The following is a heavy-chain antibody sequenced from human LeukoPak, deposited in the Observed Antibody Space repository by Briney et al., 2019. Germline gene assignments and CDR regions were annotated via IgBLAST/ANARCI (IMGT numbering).Heavy chain of an antibody. CDR2: IYYSGST. V-gene: IGHV4-59*01. Sequence: SETLSLTCTVSGGSISSYYWSWIRQPPGKGLEWIGYIYYSGSTNDNPSLKSGVTISVETSKNQFSVKLSSVTAADTAVYYFARGDLWFGLMDVWGKGTTVTVSS. CDR1: GGSISSYY. D-gene: IGHD3-10*01. J-gene: IGHJ6*03. CDR3: ARGDLWFGLMDV.